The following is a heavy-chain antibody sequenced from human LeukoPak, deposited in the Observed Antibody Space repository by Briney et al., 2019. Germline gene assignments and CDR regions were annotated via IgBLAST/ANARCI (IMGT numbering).Heavy chain of an antibody. CDR1: GFTFSSYS. V-gene: IGHV3-21*04. Sequence: GGSLRLSCAASGFTFSSYSMNWVRQAPGKGLEWVSSISSSSSYIYYADSVKGRFTISRDNAKNSLYLQMNSLRAEDAAVYYCAKAPVTTCSGAYCYPFDYWGQGTLVTVSS. CDR3: AKAPVTTCSGAYCYPFDY. J-gene: IGHJ4*02. D-gene: IGHD2-15*01. CDR2: ISSSSSYI.